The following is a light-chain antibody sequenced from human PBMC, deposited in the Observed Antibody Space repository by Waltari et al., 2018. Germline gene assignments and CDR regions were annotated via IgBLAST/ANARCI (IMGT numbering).Light chain of an antibody. J-gene: IGKJ4*01. Sequence: EIVMTQSPATLSVSPGERATLSCRASQSVRSNYLAWYQQKPGQAPRLLIYGVPTRATGIPDRFSGSGSGTDFTLTISSLQSEDFAVYYCQHYTNWPLTFGGGTKVEIK. V-gene: IGKV3D-15*01. CDR2: GVP. CDR3: QHYTNWPLT. CDR1: QSVRSN.